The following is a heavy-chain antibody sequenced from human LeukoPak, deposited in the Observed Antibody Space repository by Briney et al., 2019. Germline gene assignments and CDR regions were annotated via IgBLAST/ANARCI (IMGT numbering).Heavy chain of an antibody. Sequence: GGSLRLSCAASGFTFSSYGMHWVRQAPGKGLEWVAFIRYDGSNKYYADSVKGRFTISRDNSKNTLYLQMNSLRAEDTAVYYCAKDHYGSESRGAFDIWGQGTMVTVSS. CDR2: IRYDGSNK. CDR3: AKDHYGSESRGAFDI. CDR1: GFTFSSYG. J-gene: IGHJ3*02. D-gene: IGHD3-10*01. V-gene: IGHV3-30*02.